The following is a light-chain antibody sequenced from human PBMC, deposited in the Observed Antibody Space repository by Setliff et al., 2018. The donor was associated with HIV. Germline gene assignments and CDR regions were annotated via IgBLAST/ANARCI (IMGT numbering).Light chain of an antibody. V-gene: IGLV2-14*01. CDR1: SSDVGDYNY. CDR2: GVT. J-gene: IGLJ1*01. CDR3: SSYTSSDTPYV. Sequence: QSALTQPASVSGSPGQSITISCTGASSDVGDYNYFSCYQQHPGKAPKLMIYGVTNRPSGISNRFSGSKSGDTAALTISGLQAEGEADYYCSSYTSSDTPYVFGTGTRSPS.